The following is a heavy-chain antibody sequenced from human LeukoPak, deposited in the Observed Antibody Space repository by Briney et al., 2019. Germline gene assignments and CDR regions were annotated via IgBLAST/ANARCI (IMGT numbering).Heavy chain of an antibody. CDR2: MNPNSGNT. Sequence: GASVKVSCKASGYTVTSYDINWVRQATGQGLEWMGWMNPNSGNTGYAQKFQGRVTMTRNTSISTAYMELSSLRSEDTAVYYCARGRITGKSFDPWGQGTLVTVSS. J-gene: IGHJ5*02. CDR3: ARGRITGKSFDP. V-gene: IGHV1-8*01. D-gene: IGHD1-20*01. CDR1: GYTVTSYD.